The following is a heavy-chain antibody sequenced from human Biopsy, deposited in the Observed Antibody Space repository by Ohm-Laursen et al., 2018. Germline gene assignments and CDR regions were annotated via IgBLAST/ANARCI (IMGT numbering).Heavy chain of an antibody. D-gene: IGHD1-14*01. V-gene: IGHV4-4*07. J-gene: IGHJ5*02. Sequence: SETLSLTCTVSGGSLSSYSWSWIRQPAGKGLEWIGQIYTSGITKYNPSLKSRVTMSVDTSKNKFSLRVSSVTAADTAVYYCARDRDRRGWFDPWGQGTLVTVSS. CDR2: IYTSGIT. CDR3: ARDRDRRGWFDP. CDR1: GGSLSSYS.